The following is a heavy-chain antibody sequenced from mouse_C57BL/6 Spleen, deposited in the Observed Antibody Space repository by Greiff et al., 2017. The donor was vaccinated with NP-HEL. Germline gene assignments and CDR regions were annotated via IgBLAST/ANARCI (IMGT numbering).Heavy chain of an antibody. J-gene: IGHJ3*01. D-gene: IGHD3-2*02. Sequence: QVQLQQSGAELVRPGSSVKLSCKASGYTFTSYWMDWVKQRPGQGLEWIGNIYPSDSETHYNQKFKDKATLTVDKSSSTAYMQLSSLTSEDSAVYYCARGGTAQATLFAYWGQGTLVTVSA. CDR3: ARGGTAQATLFAY. CDR1: GYTFTSYW. CDR2: IYPSDSET. V-gene: IGHV1-61*01.